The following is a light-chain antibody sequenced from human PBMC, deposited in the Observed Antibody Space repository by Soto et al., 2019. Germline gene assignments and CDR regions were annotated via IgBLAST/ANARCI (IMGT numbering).Light chain of an antibody. Sequence: EIVRTQSPATLSVSPGERATLSCRASQSISSNLAWYQQNPGQAPRLLIYGASTRATGIPARFRGSGSGTEFALTITSLQSEDVAVYYCQHYNNWTPWSFGQGTKVEIK. J-gene: IGKJ1*01. CDR1: QSISSN. CDR2: GAS. V-gene: IGKV3-15*01. CDR3: QHYNNWTPWS.